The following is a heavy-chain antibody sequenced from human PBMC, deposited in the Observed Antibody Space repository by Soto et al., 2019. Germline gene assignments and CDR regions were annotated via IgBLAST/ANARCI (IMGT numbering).Heavy chain of an antibody. V-gene: IGHV4-30-4*01. CDR1: GGSISSGDYY. CDR3: ARGGDYYDSSGIFDY. J-gene: IGHJ4*02. Sequence: PXETLSLTCTVSGGSISSGDYYWSWIRQPPGKGLEWIGYIYYSGSTYYNPSLKSRVTISVDTSKNQFSLKLSSVTAADTAVYYCARGGDYYDSSGIFDYWGQGTLVTVSS. D-gene: IGHD3-22*01. CDR2: IYYSGST.